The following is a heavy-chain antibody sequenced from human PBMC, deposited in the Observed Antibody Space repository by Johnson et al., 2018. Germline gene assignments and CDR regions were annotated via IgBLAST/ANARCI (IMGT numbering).Heavy chain of an antibody. CDR1: GFTFSSYW. D-gene: IGHD4-17*01. CDR3: ARIGGYGDYVGAFDI. J-gene: IGHJ3*02. CDR2: INSDGSST. Sequence: VQLVQSGGGLVQPGGSLRLSCAASGFTFSSYWMHWVRQAPGKGLVWVSRINSDGSSTSYADSVKGRFTISRDNAKNTLYLQMNSLRAEDTAVYYFARIGGYGDYVGAFDIWGQGTMVTVSS. V-gene: IGHV3-74*02.